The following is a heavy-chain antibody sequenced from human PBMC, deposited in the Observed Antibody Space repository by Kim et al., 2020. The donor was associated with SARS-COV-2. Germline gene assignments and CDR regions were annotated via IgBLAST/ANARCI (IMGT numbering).Heavy chain of an antibody. V-gene: IGHV3-30-3*01. J-gene: IGHJ6*03. D-gene: IGHD2-8*01. CDR1: GFTFSSYA. CDR2: ISYDGSNK. Sequence: GGSLRLSCAASGFTFSSYAMHWVRQAPGKGLEWVAVISYDGSNKYYADSVKGRFTLSRDNSKNTLYLQMNSLRTEDTAVYYCARDGVPNRGYDQYHYMDV. CDR3: ARDGVPNRGYDQYHYMDV.